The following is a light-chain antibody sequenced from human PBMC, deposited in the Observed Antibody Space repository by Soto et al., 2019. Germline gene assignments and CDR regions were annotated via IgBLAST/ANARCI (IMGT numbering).Light chain of an antibody. CDR2: EVS. Sequence: QSALTQPASVSGSPGQSITISCTGTSSDVGGYSYVSWYQQHPGKAPKLMIYEVSNRPSGVSNRFSGSKSGNTAYLTISGLQAEDEADYSCSSFSSSSTLVVFGGGTQLTVL. J-gene: IGLJ2*01. V-gene: IGLV2-14*01. CDR1: SSDVGGYSY. CDR3: SSFSSSSTLVV.